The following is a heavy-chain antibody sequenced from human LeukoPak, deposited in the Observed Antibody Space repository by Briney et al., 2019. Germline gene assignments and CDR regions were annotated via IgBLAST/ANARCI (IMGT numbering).Heavy chain of an antibody. D-gene: IGHD2-2*01. CDR1: GYTFTSYG. CDR2: ISAYNGNT. Sequence: GASVKVSCKASGYTFTSYGISWVRQAPGQGLEWMGWISAYNGNTNYAQKLQGRVTMTTDTSTSTAYMELRSLRSDDTAVYYCARDYIVVVPAAKGVTTFDYWGQETLVTVSS. J-gene: IGHJ4*02. CDR3: ARDYIVVVPAAKGVTTFDY. V-gene: IGHV1-18*01.